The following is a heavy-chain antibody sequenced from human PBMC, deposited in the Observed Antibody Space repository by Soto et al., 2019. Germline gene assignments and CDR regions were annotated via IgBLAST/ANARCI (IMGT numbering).Heavy chain of an antibody. CDR2: LYYSGTT. D-gene: IGHD1-26*01. Sequence: QVQLQESGPGLVKPSDTLSLTCAVSGYSISSSNWWGLIRQPPGKGLEWIGYLYYSGTTYYNPSLKRRVTMSVDTSKNQYSLKLTSVTAVDTAVYYCARREIQGPIDYWGQGTLVTVSS. CDR3: ARREIQGPIDY. V-gene: IGHV4-28*01. J-gene: IGHJ4*02. CDR1: GYSISSSNW.